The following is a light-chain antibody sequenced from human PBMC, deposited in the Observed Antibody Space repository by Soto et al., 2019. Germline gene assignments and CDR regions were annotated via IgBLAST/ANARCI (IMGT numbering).Light chain of an antibody. Sequence: DIQMTQSPSYLSASVGDRVTITCRASQTISNYLNWYQQKPGKAPNLLIYAASRLQSWVPSRCSCSGSGTDFYLTISSLGPEDFSTYYCQQSYSPLPTFGGGTKVE. J-gene: IGKJ4*01. CDR2: AAS. CDR3: QQSYSPLPT. CDR1: QTISNY. V-gene: IGKV1-39*01.